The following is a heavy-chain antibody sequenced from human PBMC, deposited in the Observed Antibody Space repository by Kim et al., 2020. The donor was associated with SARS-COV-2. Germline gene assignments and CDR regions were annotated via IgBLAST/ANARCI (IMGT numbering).Heavy chain of an antibody. Sequence: SETLSLTCTVSGGSISSSSYYWGWIRQPPGKGLEWIGSIYYSGSTYYNPSLKSRVTISVDTSKNQFSLKLSSVTAADTAVYYCARHGRRVVVIAIPRSGWFDPWGQGTLVTVSS. D-gene: IGHD2-21*01. V-gene: IGHV4-39*01. CDR3: ARHGRRVVVIAIPRSGWFDP. CDR1: GGSISSSSYY. J-gene: IGHJ5*02. CDR2: IYYSGST.